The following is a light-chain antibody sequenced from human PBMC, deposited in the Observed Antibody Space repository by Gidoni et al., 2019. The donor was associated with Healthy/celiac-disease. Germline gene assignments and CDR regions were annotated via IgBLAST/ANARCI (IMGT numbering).Light chain of an antibody. CDR3: SSYTSSSTPV. J-gene: IGLJ1*01. V-gene: IGLV2-14*01. CDR1: SSDVGGYNY. CDR2: DVS. Sequence: QSALTQPASVSGSPGQSITISCTGTSSDVGGYNYVSWYQQHTGKAPKLMMYDVSNRPSWVSNRFSGPKSGNTASLTISGLQAEDEADYDCSSYTSSSTPVFGTGTKVTVL.